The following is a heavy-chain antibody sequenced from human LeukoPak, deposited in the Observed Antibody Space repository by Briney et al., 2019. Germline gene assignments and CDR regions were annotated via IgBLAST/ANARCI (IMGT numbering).Heavy chain of an antibody. J-gene: IGHJ2*01. CDR1: GGSVSSYY. CDR3: ARFHSGPSGWYVLWYFDL. Sequence: SETLSLTCTVSGGSVSSYYWSWIRQPPGQGLEWIGYIYSSESTSCNPSLESRVTMSVDTSKNQFFLKLSSVTAADTAVYYCARFHSGPSGWYVLWYFDLWGRGTLVTVSS. D-gene: IGHD6-19*01. CDR2: IYSSEST. V-gene: IGHV4-4*09.